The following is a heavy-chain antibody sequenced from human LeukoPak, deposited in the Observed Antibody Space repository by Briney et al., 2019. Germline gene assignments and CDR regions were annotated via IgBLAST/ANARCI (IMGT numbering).Heavy chain of an antibody. J-gene: IGHJ4*02. V-gene: IGHV3-48*01. CDR2: ISSSSSTI. D-gene: IGHD3-22*01. CDR3: AKSGDSTGFWDFDY. CDR1: GFSFSSYS. Sequence: PGGSLRLSCAASGFSFSSYSMNWVRQAPGKGLEWVSYISSSSSTIYYADSVKGRFTISRDNAKNTLYLQMNSLRAEDTAVYYCAKSGDSTGFWDFDYWGQGTLVTVSS.